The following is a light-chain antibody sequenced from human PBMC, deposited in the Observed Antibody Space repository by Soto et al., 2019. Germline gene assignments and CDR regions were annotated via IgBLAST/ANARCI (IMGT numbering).Light chain of an antibody. CDR3: QQYYSFPT. Sequence: DIQMTQSPSTLSASVGDRVTITCRASQSISFWLAWYQQKPGKAPKVLIYDASSLESGVPSRFSGSRSGTEFTLTISSLQPDDFATYYCQQYYSFPTFGQGKRLEIK. CDR1: QSISFW. CDR2: DAS. J-gene: IGKJ5*01. V-gene: IGKV1-5*01.